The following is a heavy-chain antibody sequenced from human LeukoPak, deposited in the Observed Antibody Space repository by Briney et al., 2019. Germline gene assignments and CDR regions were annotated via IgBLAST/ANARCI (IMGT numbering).Heavy chain of an antibody. CDR2: ISSSSSTI. CDR3: ARGPAGIASSGYYFDY. D-gene: IGHD6-19*01. J-gene: IGHJ4*02. Sequence: GSLRLSCAASGFTFSSYSMNWVRQAPGKGLEWDSYISSSSSTIYYADSVKGRFTISRDNAKNSLYLQMNSLRAEDTAVYYCARGPAGIASSGYYFDYWGQGTLVTVSS. V-gene: IGHV3-48*01. CDR1: GFTFSSYS.